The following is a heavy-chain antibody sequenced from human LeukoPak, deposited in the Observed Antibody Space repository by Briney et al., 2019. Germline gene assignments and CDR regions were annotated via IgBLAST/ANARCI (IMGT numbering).Heavy chain of an antibody. D-gene: IGHD3-22*01. J-gene: IGHJ4*02. CDR3: ARDKNHYDTRGDF. CDR2: ISPYNGNT. Sequence: ASVRVSCKASRYTFTSFGISWVRQAPGQGLEWMGWISPYNGNTNYPQKVQGRITVTTDTSTSTAYVELRSLRSDDTAVYYCARDKNHYDTRGDFWGQGTLVTVSS. V-gene: IGHV1-18*01. CDR1: RYTFTSFG.